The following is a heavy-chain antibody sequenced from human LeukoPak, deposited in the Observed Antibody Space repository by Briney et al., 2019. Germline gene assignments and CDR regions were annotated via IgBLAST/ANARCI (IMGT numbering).Heavy chain of an antibody. CDR3: TRRWELRGDDDAFDI. V-gene: IGHV3-49*04. CDR2: IRSKAYGGTT. CDR1: GFTFGDYA. D-gene: IGHD1-26*01. Sequence: PGGSLRLSCTASGFTFGDYAMSWVRQAPGKGLEWVGFIRSKAYGGTTEYAASVKGRFTISRDDSKSIAYLQMNSLKTEDTAVYYCTRRWELRGDDDAFDIWGQGTMVTVSS. J-gene: IGHJ3*02.